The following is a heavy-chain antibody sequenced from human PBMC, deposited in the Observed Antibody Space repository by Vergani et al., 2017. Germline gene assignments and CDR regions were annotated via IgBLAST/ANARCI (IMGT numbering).Heavy chain of an antibody. D-gene: IGHD1-1*01. CDR3: AKFPLNITTPDRGDF. Sequence: HVQMVESGGGVFQPGRSLRLSCAVSGFRFSDYGMHWVRPAPGRGLEWVALISYDGDTTYYEDSVKGRFTISRDNSKNTLFLQMHSLRVEDTALYYCAKFPLNITTPDRGDFWGQGSLVTVSS. J-gene: IGHJ4*02. V-gene: IGHV3-30*18. CDR2: ISYDGDTT. CDR1: GFRFSDYG.